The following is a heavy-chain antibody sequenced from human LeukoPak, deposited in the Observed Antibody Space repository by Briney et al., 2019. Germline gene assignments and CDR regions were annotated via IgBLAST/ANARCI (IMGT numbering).Heavy chain of an antibody. V-gene: IGHV3-23*01. D-gene: IGHD6-13*01. Sequence: GGSLRLSCAASGFTFSSYAMGWVRQAPGKGLEWVSAISSSGDSTYYADSVKGRFTISRDESKNMLYLQMNSLRAEDTAVYYCAKGRIAAAVTAYFDYWGQGILVTVSS. CDR3: AKGRIAAAVTAYFDY. CDR2: ISSSGDST. J-gene: IGHJ4*02. CDR1: GFTFSSYA.